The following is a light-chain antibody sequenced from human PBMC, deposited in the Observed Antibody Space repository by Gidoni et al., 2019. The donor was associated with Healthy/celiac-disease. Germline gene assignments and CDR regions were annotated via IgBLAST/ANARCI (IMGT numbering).Light chain of an antibody. CDR3: QQYYSWPHT. J-gene: IGKJ1*01. Sequence: PAPLFVSPRERATLSVPALQSGISNRAWHQQKPGQPPRLLIYGASTRATGIPARFSGSGSGTDFTLTISSLQSEDFAVYYCQQYYSWPHTFGQGTKVEIK. CDR1: QSGISN. V-gene: IGKV3-15*01. CDR2: GAS.